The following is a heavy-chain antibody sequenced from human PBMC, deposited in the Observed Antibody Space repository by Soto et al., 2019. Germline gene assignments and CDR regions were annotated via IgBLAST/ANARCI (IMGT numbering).Heavy chain of an antibody. CDR2: ISYDGSHD. D-gene: IGHD4-17*01. V-gene: IGHV3-30*03. J-gene: IGHJ4*02. CDR1: GFTFSSYG. Sequence: QVQLVESGGGVVQPGRSLRLSCVASGFTFSSYGMHWVRQAPGEGLEWVAVISYDGSHDYYADSLKGRFAISRDNSKNALYLQMNSLRAEDSALYYCARRHDYGDYRVDYWGQGTLVTVSS. CDR3: ARRHDYGDYRVDY.